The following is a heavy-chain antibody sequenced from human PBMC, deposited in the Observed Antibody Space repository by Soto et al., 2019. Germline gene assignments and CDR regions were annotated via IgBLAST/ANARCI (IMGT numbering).Heavy chain of an antibody. CDR1: GFTFRSYG. V-gene: IGHV3-30*18. J-gene: IGHJ4*02. D-gene: IGHD3-22*01. CDR2: ISYDGRNK. CDR3: AKTGHYYDSSGYASRGIYFDY. Sequence: QVQLVESGGGVVQPGRSLRLSCAASGFTFRSYGMQWVRQAPGKGLEWVAVISYDGRNKYYADSVKGRFTISRDNSKNTLYLQMNSLRAEDTAVYYCAKTGHYYDSSGYASRGIYFDYWGQGTLVTVSS.